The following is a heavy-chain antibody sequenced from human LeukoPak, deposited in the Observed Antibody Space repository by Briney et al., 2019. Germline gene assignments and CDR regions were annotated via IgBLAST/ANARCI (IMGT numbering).Heavy chain of an antibody. CDR1: GGSFSGYY. CDR3: ARHSTPSKSYYYDSSGYGSEPYFDY. D-gene: IGHD3-22*01. CDR2: INHSGST. Sequence: SETLSLTCAVYGGSFSGYYWSWIRQPPGKGLEWIGEINHSGSTNYNPSLKSRVTISVDTSKNQFSLKLSSVTAADTAVYYCARHSTPSKSYYYDSSGYGSEPYFDYWGQETLVTVSS. V-gene: IGHV4-34*01. J-gene: IGHJ4*02.